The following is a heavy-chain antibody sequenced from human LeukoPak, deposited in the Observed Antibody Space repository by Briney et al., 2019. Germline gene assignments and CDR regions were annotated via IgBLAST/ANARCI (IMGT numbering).Heavy chain of an antibody. CDR1: GGSISSYY. V-gene: IGHV4-59*08. Sequence: PSETLSFTCTVSGGSISSYYWSWIRQPPGKGLEWIGYIYYSGSTNYNPSLKSRVTISVDTSKNQFSLKLSSVTAADTAVYYCARQYSSGWYEAGHFDYWGQGTLVTVSS. CDR3: ARQYSSGWYEAGHFDY. CDR2: IYYSGST. J-gene: IGHJ4*02. D-gene: IGHD6-19*01.